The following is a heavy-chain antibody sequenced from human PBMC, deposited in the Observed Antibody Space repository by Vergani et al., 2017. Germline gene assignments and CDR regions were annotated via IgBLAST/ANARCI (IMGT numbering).Heavy chain of an antibody. V-gene: IGHV4-38-2*02. CDR1: GYSISRGFY. J-gene: IGHJ5*01. Sequence: QIQLQESGPGLVKPWETLSLTCSVSGYSISRGFYWAWTRHTPEKGLEWIGGMFHNGEASNSPSLQSRVAFSMDTSKNQFSLQLTSVTAADTAVYFCGVIMVRSPRPDNWFDSWGRGTLVTVSS. CDR3: GVIMVRSPRPDNWFDS. D-gene: IGHD3-10*01. CDR2: MFHNGEA.